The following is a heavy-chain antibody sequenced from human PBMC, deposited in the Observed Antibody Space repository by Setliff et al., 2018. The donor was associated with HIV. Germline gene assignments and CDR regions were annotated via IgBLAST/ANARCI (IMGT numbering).Heavy chain of an antibody. CDR1: GFTLRSYA. Sequence: GGSLRLSCEASGFTLRSYAMHWVRQAPGKGPECVAVISDDGSAKYYGDSVKGRFTISRDNSKNMLYLQMNSLRAEDTAVYYCAKSGVRPHPSHDYYYYGMDVWGQGTTVTVSS. CDR2: ISDDGSAK. D-gene: IGHD1-1*01. V-gene: IGHV3-30*04. J-gene: IGHJ6*02. CDR3: AKSGVRPHPSHDYYYYGMDV.